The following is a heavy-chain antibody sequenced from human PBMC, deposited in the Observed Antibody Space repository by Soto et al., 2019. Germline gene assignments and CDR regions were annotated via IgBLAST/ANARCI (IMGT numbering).Heavy chain of an antibody. CDR2: IYYSGST. J-gene: IGHJ5*02. V-gene: IGHV4-39*01. CDR3: ARHAGHYYGSGSDWFDP. Sequence: SETLSLTCTVSGGSISSSSYYWGWIRQPPGKGLEWIGSIYYSGSTYYNPSLKSRVTISVDTSKNQFSLKLSSVTAADTAVYYCARHAGHYYGSGSDWFDPWGQGTLVTVSS. CDR1: GGSISSSSYY. D-gene: IGHD3-10*01.